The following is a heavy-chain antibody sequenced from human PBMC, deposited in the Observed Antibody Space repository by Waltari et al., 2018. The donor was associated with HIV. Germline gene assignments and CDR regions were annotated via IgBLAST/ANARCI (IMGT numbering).Heavy chain of an antibody. Sequence: QVQLQESGPGLVKPSETLSLTCTVPGGSISSYYWSWIRQPPGKGLEWIGYIYYSGSTNYIPSLKSLVTISVYTSKNQFSLKLSSVTAAGTAVYYCARSWGHDYRKGYFDLWGRGTLVTVSS. CDR1: GGSISSYY. CDR2: IYYSGST. D-gene: IGHD4-4*01. J-gene: IGHJ2*01. CDR3: ARSWGHDYRKGYFDL. V-gene: IGHV4-59*01.